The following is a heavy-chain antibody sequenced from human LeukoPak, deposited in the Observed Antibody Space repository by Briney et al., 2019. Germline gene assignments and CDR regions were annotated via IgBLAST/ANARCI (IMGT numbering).Heavy chain of an antibody. CDR3: ARGYSDYEFNWFDP. D-gene: IGHD5-12*01. V-gene: IGHV1-2*02. CDR2: INPNSGGT. J-gene: IGHJ5*02. Sequence: ASVKVSCKASGYTFTGYYMHWVRQAPGQGLEWMGWINPNSGGTNYAQKFQGRVTMTRDTSISTVYMELSRLRSDDTAVYYCARGYSDYEFNWFDPWGQGTLVTVSS. CDR1: GYTFTGYY.